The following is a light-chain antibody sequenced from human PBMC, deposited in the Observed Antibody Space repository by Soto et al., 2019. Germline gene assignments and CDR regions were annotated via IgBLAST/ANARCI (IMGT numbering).Light chain of an antibody. J-gene: IGKJ4*01. CDR3: QQHNGWPLT. V-gene: IGKV3-15*01. CDR2: GAS. CDR1: QSISNN. Sequence: DIVMTQSPATLSVAPGERATLSCRASQSISNNLAWYQQKPGQAPRLLIFGASTRATGIPARFSGSGSGTEFTLTISSLQSEDSAVYYCQQHNGWPLTFGGGTKVEIK.